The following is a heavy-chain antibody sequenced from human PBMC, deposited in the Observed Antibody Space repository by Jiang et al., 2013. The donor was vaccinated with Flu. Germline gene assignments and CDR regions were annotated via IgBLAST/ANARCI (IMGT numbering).Heavy chain of an antibody. D-gene: IGHD5-24*01. CDR3: ARRGWGRDGYNSNWLDS. CDR1: GYSFTSYW. J-gene: IGHJ5*01. Sequence: GAEVKKPGESLKISCKGSGYSFTSYWIAWVRQMPGKGLEWMGVIYPGDSDSRYSPSFQGQVTISVDKSIGTAYLQWSSLKASDTAMYYCARRGWGRDGYNSNWLDSWGQGTLVTVSS. V-gene: IGHV5-51*01. CDR2: IYPGDSDS.